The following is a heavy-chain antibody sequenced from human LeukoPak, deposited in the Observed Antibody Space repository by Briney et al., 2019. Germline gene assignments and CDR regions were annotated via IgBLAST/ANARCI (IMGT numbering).Heavy chain of an antibody. Sequence: ASVKVSCRASGYTFTSYDINWVRQATGQGLEWMGWMNPNSGNTGYAQKFQGRVTMTRNTSISTAYMELSSLRSEDTAVYYCARSYYDSSGYDYWGQGTLVTVSS. CDR2: MNPNSGNT. V-gene: IGHV1-8*01. CDR3: ARSYYDSSGYDY. J-gene: IGHJ4*02. CDR1: GYTFTSYD. D-gene: IGHD3-22*01.